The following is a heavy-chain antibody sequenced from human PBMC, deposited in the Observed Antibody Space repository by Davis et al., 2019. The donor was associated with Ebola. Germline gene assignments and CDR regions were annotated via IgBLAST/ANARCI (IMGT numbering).Heavy chain of an antibody. CDR1: GGTFSSYA. CDR3: ARDYWGTSSSFNWFDP. V-gene: IGHV1-69*05. CDR2: IIPIFGTA. D-gene: IGHD6-6*01. Sequence: AASVKVSCKASGGTFSSYAISWVRQAPGQGLEWMGGIIPIFGTANYAQKFQGRLTITRDTSATTAYMELSSLRSEDTAVYYCARDYWGTSSSFNWFDPWGQGTLVTVSS. J-gene: IGHJ5*02.